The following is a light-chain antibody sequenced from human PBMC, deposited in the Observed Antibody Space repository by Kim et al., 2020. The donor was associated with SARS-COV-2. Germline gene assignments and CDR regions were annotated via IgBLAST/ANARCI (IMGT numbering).Light chain of an antibody. CDR2: QDK. CDR3: QAWDSNTEV. Sequence: SVFPGQTAGITCSGDKLGEKYSSWYQKRPGQAPILIIYQDKKRPSGNPERFSGSNSGDTATLTISGTQAMEEADYYCQAWDSNTEVFGGGTQLTVL. V-gene: IGLV3-1*01. CDR1: KLGEKY. J-gene: IGLJ3*02.